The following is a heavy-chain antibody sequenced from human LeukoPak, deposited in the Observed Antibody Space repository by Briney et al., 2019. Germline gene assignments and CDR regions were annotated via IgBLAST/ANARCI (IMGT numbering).Heavy chain of an antibody. CDR3: ARDGGQYSSSWKENWFGP. CDR2: ISSSSSYI. J-gene: IGHJ5*02. Sequence: PGGSLRLSCAASGFTFSSYSMNWVRQAPGKGLEWVSSISSSSSYIYYADSVKGRFTISRDNAKNSLYMQMNSLRAEDTAVYYCARDGGQYSSSWKENWFGPWGQGTLVTVSS. CDR1: GFTFSSYS. D-gene: IGHD6-13*01. V-gene: IGHV3-21*01.